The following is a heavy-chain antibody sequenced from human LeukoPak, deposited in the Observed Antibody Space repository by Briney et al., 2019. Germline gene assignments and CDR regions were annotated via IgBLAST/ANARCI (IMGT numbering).Heavy chain of an antibody. Sequence: GGSLRLSCAASGFTFSSYEMNWVRQAPGKGLEWVSYIRSSGSTIYYADSVKGRFTISRDNAKNSLYLQMNSLRAEDTAVYYCARVKRIYDSSGYYNDAFDIWGQGTMVTVSS. D-gene: IGHD3-22*01. CDR2: IRSSGSTI. CDR3: ARVKRIYDSSGYYNDAFDI. CDR1: GFTFSSYE. J-gene: IGHJ3*02. V-gene: IGHV3-48*03.